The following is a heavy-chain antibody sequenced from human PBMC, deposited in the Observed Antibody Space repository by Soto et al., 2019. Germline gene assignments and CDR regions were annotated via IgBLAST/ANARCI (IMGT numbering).Heavy chain of an antibody. Sequence: SETLSLTCSVSGYSISSDDYCVFIRQPPGKGLEWIAGIYHSGNSYYNPSLKSRVTISIDTSKNHFSLWLTSVTAADTAVYYCARKSVVDWYFDLWGRGTLVTVSS. CDR1: GYSISSDDY. D-gene: IGHD2-15*01. J-gene: IGHJ2*01. CDR3: ARKSVVDWYFDL. CDR2: IYHSGNS. V-gene: IGHV4-38-2*01.